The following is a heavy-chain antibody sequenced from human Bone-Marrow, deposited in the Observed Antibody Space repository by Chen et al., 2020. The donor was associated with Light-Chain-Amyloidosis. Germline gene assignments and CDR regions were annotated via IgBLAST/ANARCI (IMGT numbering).Heavy chain of an antibody. V-gene: IGHV3-23*01. CDR2: ISGSGGNT. D-gene: IGHD5-18*01. Sequence: EVQLLESGGGLVQPVGSLRLSCAASGFTFSSYAMTWVRQAPGKGLEWVSGISGSGGNTYYTDSVKGRFTLSRDNSKNTLYLQMSSLRAEDTAIYYCAKDMKREGYTYNPSDYWGQGTLVTVSS. J-gene: IGHJ4*02. CDR3: AKDMKREGYTYNPSDY. CDR1: GFTFSSYA.